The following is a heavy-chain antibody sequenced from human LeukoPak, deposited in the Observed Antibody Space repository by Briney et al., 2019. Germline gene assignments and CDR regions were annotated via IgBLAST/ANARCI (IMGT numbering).Heavy chain of an antibody. D-gene: IGHD5-18*01. CDR2: ISSNGGST. V-gene: IGHV3-64*04. CDR3: ARDGVQLWF. CDR1: GFTFSRYA. J-gene: IGHJ4*02. Sequence: GGSLRLSCSASGFTFSRYAMHWVRQAPGKGLEHVSVISSNGGSTYYADSVKGRFTISRDNSKNTLYLQMNSLRAEDTAVYYCARDGVQLWFGGQGTLVTVSS.